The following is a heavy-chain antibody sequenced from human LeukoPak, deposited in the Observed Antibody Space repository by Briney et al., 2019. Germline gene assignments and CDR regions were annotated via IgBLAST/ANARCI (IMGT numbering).Heavy chain of an antibody. D-gene: IGHD6-19*01. CDR3: ARDLYSRGWYSAETYYFDY. CDR1: GFTFSSYW. J-gene: IGHJ4*02. V-gene: IGHV3-7*03. Sequence: GGSLRLSCAASGFTFSSYWMSWVRQAPGKGLEWVANIKQDGSEKYYVDSVKGRFTISRDNAKNSLYLQMNSLRAEDTAVYYCARDLYSRGWYSAETYYFDYWGQGTLVTVSS. CDR2: IKQDGSEK.